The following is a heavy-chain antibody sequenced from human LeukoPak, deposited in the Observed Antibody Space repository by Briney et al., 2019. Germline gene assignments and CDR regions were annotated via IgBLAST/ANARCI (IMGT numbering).Heavy chain of an antibody. CDR2: FDPEDGET. D-gene: IGHD2-2*01. J-gene: IGHJ3*02. V-gene: IGHV1-24*01. Sequence: ASVKVSCKASGYTFITYEINWVRQATGQGLEWMGGFDPEDGETIYAQKFQGRVTMTEDTSTDTAYMELSSLRSEDTAVYYCATDQGVVVPAANAFDIWGQGTMVTVSS. CDR3: ATDQGVVVPAANAFDI. CDR1: GYTFITYE.